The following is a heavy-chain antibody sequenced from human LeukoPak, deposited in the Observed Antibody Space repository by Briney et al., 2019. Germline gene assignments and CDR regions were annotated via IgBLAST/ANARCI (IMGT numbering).Heavy chain of an antibody. Sequence: GGSLRLSCAASGVDFSRRWMAWVRQASGKGLEWVAFINPDGSATSCADSVQGRFTISRDNAKNSLSLQMNSLRAEDTAVYYCVTDRGWLQFDHWGQGALVIVSP. J-gene: IGHJ4*02. V-gene: IGHV3-7*01. CDR3: VTDRGWLQFDH. CDR2: INPDGSAT. D-gene: IGHD5-24*01. CDR1: GVDFSRRW.